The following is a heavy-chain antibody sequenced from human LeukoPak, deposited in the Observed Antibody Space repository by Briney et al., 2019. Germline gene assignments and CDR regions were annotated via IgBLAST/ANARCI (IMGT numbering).Heavy chain of an antibody. V-gene: IGHV4-39*07. J-gene: IGHJ3*02. CDR3: ARDRRYPGWFAFDI. CDR2: IYDSGST. Sequence: PSETLSLTCTVSGGSIRSSYYYWGWIRQPPGKGLEWIGSIYDSGSTYYNPSLKSRVTISVDTSKNQFSLKLSSATAADTAVYYCARDRRYPGWFAFDIWGQGTMVTVSS. D-gene: IGHD2-15*01. CDR1: GGSIRSSYYY.